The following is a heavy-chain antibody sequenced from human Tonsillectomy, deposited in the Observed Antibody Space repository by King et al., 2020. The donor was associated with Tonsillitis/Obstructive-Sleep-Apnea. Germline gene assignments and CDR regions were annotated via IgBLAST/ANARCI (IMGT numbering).Heavy chain of an antibody. CDR3: ARRYCTSSSCYVKYFDY. V-gene: IGHV5-51*01. Sequence: QLVQSGAEVKKPGEALKISCEGSGYSFTHYWIAWVRQRLGKGLEWMGIIYPGCSDTSYSPSFKGHGTISADKFISTAYLQWRCLKASDTAMYYCARRYCTSSSCYVKYFDYWGQGTLVTVSS. CDR1: GYSFTHYW. D-gene: IGHD2-2*01. CDR2: IYPGCSDT. J-gene: IGHJ4*02.